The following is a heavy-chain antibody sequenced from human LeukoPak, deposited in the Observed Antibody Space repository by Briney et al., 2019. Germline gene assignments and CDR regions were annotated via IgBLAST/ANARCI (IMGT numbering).Heavy chain of an antibody. J-gene: IGHJ5*02. CDR3: ARVRRYFDWTYNWFDP. D-gene: IGHD3-9*01. V-gene: IGHV4-34*01. CDR1: GGSFSGYY. Sequence: PSETLSLTCAVYGGSFSGYYWSWIRQPPGKGLEWIGEINHSGSTNYNPSLKSRVTISADTPKNQFSLKLSSVTAADTAVYYCARVRRYFDWTYNWFDPWGQGTLVTVSS. CDR2: INHSGST.